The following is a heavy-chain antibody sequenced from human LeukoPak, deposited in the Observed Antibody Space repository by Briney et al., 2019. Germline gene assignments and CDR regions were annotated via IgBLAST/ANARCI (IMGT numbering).Heavy chain of an antibody. CDR2: ISSSGGTI. V-gene: IGHV3-11*01. CDR1: GFTFSDYY. D-gene: IGHD6-19*01. Sequence: GGSLRLSCAASGFTFSDYYMSWIRQAPGKGLEWISYISSSGGTIYYADSVKGRFTISRDNAKNSLYLQMNSLRAEDTAVYYCARGTRMAGTCFDYWGQGTLVTVSS. J-gene: IGHJ4*02. CDR3: ARGTRMAGTCFDY.